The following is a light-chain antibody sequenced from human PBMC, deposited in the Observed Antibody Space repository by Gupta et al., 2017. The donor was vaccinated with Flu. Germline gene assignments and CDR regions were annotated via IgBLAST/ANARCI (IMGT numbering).Light chain of an antibody. CDR1: QSVSTN. V-gene: IGKV3D-15*01. J-gene: IGKJ1*01. CDR3: QQEKYWPMT. CDR2: GAS. Sequence: EIVMTQFPATLSVSPGEGATLSCRASQSVSTNLAWYQRKPGQAPRLLIYGASSRATDIPIRFRGSGSGTEFTLTISSLQSEDFAVYYCQQEKYWPMTFGQGTKVDVK.